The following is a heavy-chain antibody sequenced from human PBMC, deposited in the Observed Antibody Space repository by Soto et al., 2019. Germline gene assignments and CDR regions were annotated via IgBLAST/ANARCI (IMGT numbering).Heavy chain of an antibody. Sequence: RASVKVSCKASGYTFTGYYMHWVRQAPGQGLEWMGWINPNSGGTNYAQKFQGRVTMTRDTSISTAYMELSRLRSDDTAVYYCARDTEDIVVVPAAIPVPLDVWGQGTTVTVSS. CDR3: ARDTEDIVVVPAAIPVPLDV. CDR1: GYTFTGYY. V-gene: IGHV1-2*02. J-gene: IGHJ6*02. CDR2: INPNSGGT. D-gene: IGHD2-2*02.